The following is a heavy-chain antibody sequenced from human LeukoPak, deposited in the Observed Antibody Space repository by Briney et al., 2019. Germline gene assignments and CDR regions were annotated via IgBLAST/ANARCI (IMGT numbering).Heavy chain of an antibody. CDR2: LSPDESTT. CDR3: VRDTYGYNYGYLDY. J-gene: IGHJ4*02. D-gene: IGHD5-24*01. Sequence: GGSLRLSCAASGFTFSSYWMHWVRQAPGKGLLWVSRLSPDESTTAYADSVKGRFTISRDNAKNTLYLQMNSLRAEDTAVYYCVRDTYGYNYGYLDYWGQGTLVTVSS. V-gene: IGHV3-74*01. CDR1: GFTFSSYW.